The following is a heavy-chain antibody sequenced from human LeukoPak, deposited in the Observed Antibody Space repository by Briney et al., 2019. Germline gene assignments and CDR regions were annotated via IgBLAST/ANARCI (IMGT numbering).Heavy chain of an antibody. D-gene: IGHD3-9*01. CDR3: ARVYYDILTGYNAFDY. CDR1: GGSISSYY. Sequence: SETLSLTCSVSGGSISSYYWSWIRQPAGKGLEWIGRIYTSGSTNYNPSLKSRVTMSVDTSKNQFSLKLSSVTAADTAVYYCARVYYDILTGYNAFDYWGQGTLVTVSS. J-gene: IGHJ4*02. V-gene: IGHV4-4*07. CDR2: IYTSGST.